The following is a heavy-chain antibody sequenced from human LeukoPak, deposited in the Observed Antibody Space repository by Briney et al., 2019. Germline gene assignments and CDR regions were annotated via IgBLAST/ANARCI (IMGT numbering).Heavy chain of an antibody. J-gene: IGHJ4*02. CDR1: GGTFSSYA. V-gene: IGHV1-69*06. Sequence: SVKVSCKASGGTFSSYAISWVRQAPGQGLEWMGGIIPIFGTANYAQKFQGRVTITADKSTSTAYMELSSLRSEDTAVYYCARSYDSSGYYDLPFDYWGQGTLVTVSS. CDR3: ARSYDSSGYYDLPFDY. D-gene: IGHD3-22*01. CDR2: IIPIFGTA.